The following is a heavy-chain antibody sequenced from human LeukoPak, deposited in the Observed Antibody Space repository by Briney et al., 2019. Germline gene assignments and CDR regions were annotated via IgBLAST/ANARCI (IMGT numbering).Heavy chain of an antibody. V-gene: IGHV3-33*01. Sequence: PGGSLRLSCAASGFTFSSYGMHWVRQAPGKGLEWVAVIWYDGSNKYYADSVKGRFTISRDNSKNTLYLQMNSLRAEDTAAYYCARDPGYTGTALDYWGQGTLVTVSS. J-gene: IGHJ4*02. D-gene: IGHD6-13*01. CDR1: GFTFSSYG. CDR2: IWYDGSNK. CDR3: ARDPGYTGTALDY.